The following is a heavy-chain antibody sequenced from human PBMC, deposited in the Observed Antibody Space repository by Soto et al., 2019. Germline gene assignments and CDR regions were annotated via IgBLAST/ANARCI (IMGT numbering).Heavy chain of an antibody. CDR2: IYYSGST. V-gene: IGHV4-31*03. CDR3: ASGGLSIAARPVPNYFDY. CDR1: GGSISSGGYY. Sequence: PSETLSLTCTVSGGSISSGGYYWSWIRQHPGKGLEWIGYIYYSGSTYYNPSLKSRVTISVDTSKNQFSLKLSSVTAADTAVYYCASGGLSIAARPVPNYFDYWGQGTLVTVSS. J-gene: IGHJ4*02. D-gene: IGHD6-6*01.